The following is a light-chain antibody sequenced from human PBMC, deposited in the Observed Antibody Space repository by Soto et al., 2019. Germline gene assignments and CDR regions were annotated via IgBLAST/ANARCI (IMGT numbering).Light chain of an antibody. CDR3: QVWDSSSPVV. V-gene: IGLV3-21*04. CDR2: YDS. CDR1: NIGSKS. J-gene: IGLJ2*01. Sequence: SSELTQPPSVSVAPGKTARITCGGNNIGSKSVHWYQQKPGQAPVLVIYYDSDRPSGIPERFSGSNSGNTATLTISRVEAGDEADYYCQVWDSSSPVVFGGGTKLTVL.